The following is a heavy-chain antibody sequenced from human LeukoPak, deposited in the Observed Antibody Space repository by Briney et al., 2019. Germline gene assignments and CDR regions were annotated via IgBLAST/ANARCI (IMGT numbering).Heavy chain of an antibody. CDR2: ISAYNGNT. CDR3: ARTTYGYFDY. D-gene: IGHD4-17*01. V-gene: IGHV1-18*01. CDR1: GYTFNSYV. Sequence: ASVKVSCKASGYTFNSYVVSWVRQAPGQGLEWMGWISAYNGNTHYAQSLQGRFTLTTETSTTTVNMKLRSLTSDDTAMYYCARTTYGYFDYGGKGNRVTVSS. J-gene: IGHJ4*02.